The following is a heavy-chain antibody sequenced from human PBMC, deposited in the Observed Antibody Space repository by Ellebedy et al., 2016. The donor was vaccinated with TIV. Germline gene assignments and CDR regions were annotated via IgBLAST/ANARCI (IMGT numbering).Heavy chain of an antibody. CDR1: GFTFRDYV. J-gene: IGHJ6*02. CDR3: ARLMEVATVVYYYGMDV. CDR2: ISFAGNHK. D-gene: IGHD5-24*01. Sequence: GESLKISXAASGFTFRDYVMHWVRKAPGRGLEWVAAISFAGNHKHYADAVQGRFTISRDNSKNTLYLQMNSLTSEDTAVYYCARLMEVATVVYYYGMDVWGQGTTVTVSS. V-gene: IGHV3-30-3*01.